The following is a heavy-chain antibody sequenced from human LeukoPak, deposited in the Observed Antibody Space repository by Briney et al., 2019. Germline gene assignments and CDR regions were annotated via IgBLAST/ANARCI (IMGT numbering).Heavy chain of an antibody. CDR3: AGHHPRNSVDF. Sequence: SETLSLTCTVSGGSISSYYWSWIRQPPGKGLEWIAYISDIGSINYNPSLKSRVTISLDTSKNQFSLKLSSVTAADTAVYYCAGHHPRNSVDFWGQGTLVTVSS. J-gene: IGHJ4*02. CDR1: GGSISSYY. V-gene: IGHV4-59*08. D-gene: IGHD2/OR15-2a*01. CDR2: ISDIGSI.